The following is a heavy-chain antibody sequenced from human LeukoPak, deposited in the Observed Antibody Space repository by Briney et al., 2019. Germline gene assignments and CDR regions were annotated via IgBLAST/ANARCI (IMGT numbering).Heavy chain of an antibody. J-gene: IGHJ6*02. CDR3: TTRACHAGGCSSSFYYYYGLHF. CDR2: IIPIFGTA. D-gene: IGHD3-16*01. V-gene: IGHV1-69*13. Sequence: ASVKVSCKASGNSISNYTVSWVRQAPGQGFEWMGGIIPIFGTADYAQKFQGRVTITADQSTSTTYMALSSLKSEDTATYYCTTRACHAGGCSSSFYYYYGLHFWGQGTTVSVSS. CDR1: GNSISNYT.